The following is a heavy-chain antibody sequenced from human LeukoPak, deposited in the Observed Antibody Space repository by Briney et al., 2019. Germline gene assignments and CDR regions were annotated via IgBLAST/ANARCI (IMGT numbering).Heavy chain of an antibody. J-gene: IGHJ4*02. CDR1: GFTFSRFW. V-gene: IGHV3-48*04. CDR3: AKGSVRPNYYDSSGYNEWRGFDY. Sequence: PGGSLRLSCAASGFTFSRFWMSWVRQAPGKGLEWVSYISSSGSTIYYADSVRGRFTISRDNAKNSLYLQMNSLRAEDTAVYYCAKGSVRPNYYDSSGYNEWRGFDYWGQGTLVTVSS. CDR2: ISSSGSTI. D-gene: IGHD3-22*01.